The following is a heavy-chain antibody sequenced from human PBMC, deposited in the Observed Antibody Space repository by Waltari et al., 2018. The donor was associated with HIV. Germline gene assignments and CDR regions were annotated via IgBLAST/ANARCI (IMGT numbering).Heavy chain of an antibody. Sequence: QVRLQVWGKGVLKHSETLSHSCAVYDGSFIGYYWTWIRQSPGRGLQWIGESNPAGATNYNPSLRSRLIFSIDTSKKQFYMKLTSVTVADTATYFCARGYAAAAPYFGLDVWGQGTTVTVSS. D-gene: IGHD6-13*01. CDR1: DGSFIGYY. J-gene: IGHJ6*02. V-gene: IGHV4-34*01. CDR2: SNPAGAT. CDR3: ARGYAAAAPYFGLDV.